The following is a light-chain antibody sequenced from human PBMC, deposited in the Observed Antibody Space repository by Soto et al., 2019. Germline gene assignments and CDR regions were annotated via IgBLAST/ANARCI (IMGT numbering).Light chain of an antibody. CDR2: GAS. CDR1: QSVSSSY. CDR3: QQYDSSPVT. V-gene: IGKV3-20*01. Sequence: EIVLTHSPGTLSLSPGERATLSCRASQSVSSSYLAWYQQKPGQAPRLLIYGASSRATGIPDRFSGSGSGTDFTLTISRLEPVDFAVYYCQQYDSSPVTFGQGTKVEIK. J-gene: IGKJ1*01.